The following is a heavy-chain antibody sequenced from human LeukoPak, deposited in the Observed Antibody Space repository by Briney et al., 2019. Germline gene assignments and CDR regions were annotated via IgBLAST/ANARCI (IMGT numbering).Heavy chain of an antibody. CDR2: ITPIFGRA. D-gene: IGHD1-1*01. CDR3: ARGETILNWFDP. Sequence: SVKVSCKASGGTFSSEAFIWVRQAPGQGLEWMGGITPIFGRADYAQKFQDIVTITTDESTSTVYMELSSLRSEDTAVYYCARGETILNWFDPWGQGTLVTVSS. V-gene: IGHV1-69*05. J-gene: IGHJ5*02. CDR1: GGTFSSEA.